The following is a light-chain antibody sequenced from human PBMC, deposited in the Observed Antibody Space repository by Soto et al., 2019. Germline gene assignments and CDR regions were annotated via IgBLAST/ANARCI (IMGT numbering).Light chain of an antibody. CDR1: QTISTW. CDR2: DAS. Sequence: DIQMTQSPSTLSASVGDRVTITCRASQTISTWLAWYQHKPGKAPNLLIYDASNLMSGVPSRFSGSGSGTEFTLTISSLQPGDFATYYCQQSETYPLTFGQGTRLEIK. V-gene: IGKV1-5*01. J-gene: IGKJ5*01. CDR3: QQSETYPLT.